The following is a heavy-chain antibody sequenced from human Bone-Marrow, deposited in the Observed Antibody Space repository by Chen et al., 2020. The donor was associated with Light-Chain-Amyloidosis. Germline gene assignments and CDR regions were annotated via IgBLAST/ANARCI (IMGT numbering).Heavy chain of an antibody. J-gene: IGHJ5*02. CDR2: VFSTGTT. CDR3: ARHPRYLDWFDP. D-gene: IGHD3-16*02. CDR1: GDSINSSPYF. Sequence: QLQLQESGPGLVKPSETLSLTCTVSGDSINSSPYFWGWIRQSPGNGLEWIGTVFSTGTTYYNPSLKSRLTISVYTSKNQFSLKLSSVTAADTAVYYCARHPRYLDWFDPWGQGTLVIVSS. V-gene: IGHV4-39*01.